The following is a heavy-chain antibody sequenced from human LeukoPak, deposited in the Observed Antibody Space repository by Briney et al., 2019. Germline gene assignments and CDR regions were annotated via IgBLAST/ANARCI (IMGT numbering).Heavy chain of an antibody. J-gene: IGHJ4*02. CDR1: GFTFSSYA. V-gene: IGHV3-30*04. CDR3: ARAVGYSYGYSDY. D-gene: IGHD5-18*01. CDR2: ISYDGSNK. Sequence: PGGSLRLSCAASGFTFSSYAMHWVRQAPGKGLERVAVISYDGSNKYYADSVKGRFTISRDNSKNTLYLQMNSLRAEDTAVYYCARAVGYSYGYSDYWGQGTLVTVSS.